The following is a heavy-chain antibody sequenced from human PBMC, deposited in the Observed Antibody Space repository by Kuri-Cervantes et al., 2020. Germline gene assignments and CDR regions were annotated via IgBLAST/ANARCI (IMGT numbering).Heavy chain of an antibody. D-gene: IGHD3-22*01. CDR2: INHSGST. CDR1: GGSFSGYY. V-gene: IGHV4-34*01. J-gene: IGHJ3*02. CDR3: AREPPHYYDSSGYYYTRGAFDI. Sequence: GSLRLSCAVYGGSFSGYYWSWIRQPPGKGLEWIGEINHSGSTNYNPSLKSRVTISVDTSKNQFSLKLSSVTAADTAVYYCAREPPHYYDSSGYYYTRGAFDIWGQGTMVTVSS.